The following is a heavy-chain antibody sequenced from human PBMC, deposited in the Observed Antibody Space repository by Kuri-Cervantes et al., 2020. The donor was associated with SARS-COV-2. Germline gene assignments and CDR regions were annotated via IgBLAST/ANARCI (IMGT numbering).Heavy chain of an antibody. Sequence: GESLKISCAASGFTFSSYAMHWVRQAPGKGLEWVAVISYDGSNKYYADSVEGRFTISRDNAKNSLYLQMSSLRAEDTAVYYCARDSEGKYDLWSGYQYYYFYGMDVWGQGTAVTVSS. J-gene: IGHJ6*02. CDR2: ISYDGSNK. CDR3: ARDSEGKYDLWSGYQYYYFYGMDV. V-gene: IGHV3-30-3*01. CDR1: GFTFSSYA. D-gene: IGHD3/OR15-3a*01.